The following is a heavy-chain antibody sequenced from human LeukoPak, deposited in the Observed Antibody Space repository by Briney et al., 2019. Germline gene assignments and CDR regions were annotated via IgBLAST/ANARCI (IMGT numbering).Heavy chain of an antibody. Sequence: QPGGSLRLSCAASGFTLSNYWMSWVRRAPGKGLEWVGNIKQDGSERYYVDSVKGRLTISRDNAKNSLYLQMNSLRAEDTAVYYCAREAYCSSTGCKKAPPFDYWGQGALVTVSS. J-gene: IGHJ4*02. CDR1: GFTLSNYW. V-gene: IGHV3-7*01. CDR3: AREAYCSSTGCKKAPPFDY. CDR2: IKQDGSER. D-gene: IGHD2-2*01.